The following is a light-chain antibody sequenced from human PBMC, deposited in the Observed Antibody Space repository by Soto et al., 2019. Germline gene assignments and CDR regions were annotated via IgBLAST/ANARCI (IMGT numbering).Light chain of an antibody. CDR2: EVT. CDR3: SSYAGSNTVL. J-gene: IGLJ2*01. Sequence: QSVLTQPPSASGSPGQSVTISCTGTSSDVGGYLYVSWYQQHPGKAPKLMIFEVTKRPSGVPDRFSGSKSGNTASLTVSGLQAEYEANYYCSSYAGSNTVLFGGGTKVTVL. CDR1: SSDVGGYLY. V-gene: IGLV2-8*01.